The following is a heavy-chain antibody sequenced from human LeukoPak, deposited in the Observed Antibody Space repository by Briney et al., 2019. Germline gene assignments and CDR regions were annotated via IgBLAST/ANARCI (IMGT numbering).Heavy chain of an antibody. V-gene: IGHV3-23*01. CDR3: ARGRGSSNWYADY. J-gene: IGHJ4*02. CDR2: ISGSGGST. CDR1: GFTFSSYA. Sequence: GGSLRLSCAASGFTFSSYAMSWVRQAPGKGLEWVSAISGSGGSTYYADSVKGRFTISRDNSKNTLYLQMNSLRAEDTAVYYCARGRGSSNWYADYWGQGTLVTVSS. D-gene: IGHD6-13*01.